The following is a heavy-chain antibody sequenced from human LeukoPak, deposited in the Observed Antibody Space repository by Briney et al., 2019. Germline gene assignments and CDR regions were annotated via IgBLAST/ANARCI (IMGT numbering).Heavy chain of an antibody. CDR1: GGSFSGYY. D-gene: IGHD1-7*01. J-gene: IGHJ4*02. CDR2: INHSGST. Sequence: SETLSLTCAVYGGSFSGYYWSWIRQPPGKRLEWIGEINHSGSTNYNPSLKSRVTISVDTSKNQFSLKLSSVTAADTAVYYCARGTRGNWNYPFDYWGQGTLVTVSS. V-gene: IGHV4-34*01. CDR3: ARGTRGNWNYPFDY.